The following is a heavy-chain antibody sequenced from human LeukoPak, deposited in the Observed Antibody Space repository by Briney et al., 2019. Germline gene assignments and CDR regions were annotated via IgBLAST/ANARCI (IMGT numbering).Heavy chain of an antibody. V-gene: IGHV3-30*18. Sequence: GRSLRLSCAASGFTFSSYGMHWVRQAPGKGLEWVAVISYDGSNKYYADSVKGRFTISRDNSKNTLYLQMNRLRAEDTAVYYCAKDPYSYGSYYFDYWGQGTLVTVSS. J-gene: IGHJ4*02. CDR2: ISYDGSNK. D-gene: IGHD5-18*01. CDR3: AKDPYSYGSYYFDY. CDR1: GFTFSSYG.